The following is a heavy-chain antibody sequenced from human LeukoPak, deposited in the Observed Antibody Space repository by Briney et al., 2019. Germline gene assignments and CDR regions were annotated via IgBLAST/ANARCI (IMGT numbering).Heavy chain of an antibody. CDR2: IYYSGST. D-gene: IGHD5-18*01. CDR1: GGSISSSSYY. J-gene: IGHJ6*03. CDR3: ARGRRGYSSLDYSYYYYMDV. Sequence: SETLSLTCTVSGGSISSSSYYWGWIRQPPGKGLEWIGSIYYSGSTYYNPSLKSRVTISVDTSKNQFSLKLSSVTAADTAVYYCARGRRGYSSLDYSYYYYMDVWGKGTTVTVSS. V-gene: IGHV4-39*07.